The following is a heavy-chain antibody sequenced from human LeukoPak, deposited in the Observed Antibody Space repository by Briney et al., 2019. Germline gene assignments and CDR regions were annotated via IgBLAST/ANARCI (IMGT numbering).Heavy chain of an antibody. CDR3: ARGPPYSSGWSYFDY. J-gene: IGHJ4*02. D-gene: IGHD6-19*01. CDR2: IWYDGSNK. V-gene: IGHV3-33*01. Sequence: PGRSLRLSCAASGFTFSSYGTHWVRQAPGKGLEWVAVIWYDGSNKYYADSVKGRFTISRDNSKNTLYLQMNSLRAEDTAVYYCARGPPYSSGWSYFDYWGQGTLVTVSS. CDR1: GFTFSSYG.